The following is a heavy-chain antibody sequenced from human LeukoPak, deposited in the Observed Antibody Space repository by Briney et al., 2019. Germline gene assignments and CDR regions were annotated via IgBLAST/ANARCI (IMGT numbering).Heavy chain of an antibody. Sequence: SVKVSCKASGGTFSSYAISWVRQAPGQGLEWMGGIIPIFGTANYAQKFQGRVTITANESTSTAYMELSSLRSEDTAVYYCARAPPVWGIAAAGTYFDYWGQGTLVTVSS. V-gene: IGHV1-69*13. CDR2: IIPIFGTA. CDR1: GGTFSSYA. J-gene: IGHJ4*02. CDR3: ARAPPVWGIAAAGTYFDY. D-gene: IGHD6-13*01.